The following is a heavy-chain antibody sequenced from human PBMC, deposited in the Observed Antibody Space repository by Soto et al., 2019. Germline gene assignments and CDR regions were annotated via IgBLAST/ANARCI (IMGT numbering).Heavy chain of an antibody. V-gene: IGHV3-21*01. CDR3: ARFVSATAINDH. CDR2: ISSSSSYI. J-gene: IGHJ4*02. D-gene: IGHD2-21*02. Sequence: EVQLVESGGGLVKPGASLRLSCAASGFTFRTYSMNWVRQAPGKGLEWVSLISSSSSYIDYADSLKGRFTISRDNAKNSLYLEMNNLRAEDTAVYYCARFVSATAINDHWGQGTLVTVSS. CDR1: GFTFRTYS.